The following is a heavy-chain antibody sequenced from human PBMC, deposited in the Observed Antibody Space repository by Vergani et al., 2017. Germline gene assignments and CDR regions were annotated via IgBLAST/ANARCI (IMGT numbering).Heavy chain of an antibody. CDR1: GYTFTSFD. Sequence: QVQLVQSGPEVKKPGASVKISCKASGYTFTSFDIHWVRQATGQGLEWLGWMLPDSGDTTYAQAFQGRVAITRDTSINTAYLDLSSLRSEDTAVYYCVTTDCAGGSCYLDYWRQGALVTVSS. CDR2: MLPDSGDT. V-gene: IGHV1-8*01. CDR3: VTTDCAGGSCYLDY. D-gene: IGHD2-8*02. J-gene: IGHJ4*02.